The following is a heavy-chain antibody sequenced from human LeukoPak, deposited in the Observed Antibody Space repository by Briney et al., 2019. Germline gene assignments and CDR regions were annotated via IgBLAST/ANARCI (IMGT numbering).Heavy chain of an antibody. V-gene: IGHV4-30-4*01. CDR1: GDSISSDNYY. Sequence: TLSLTCTVSGDSISSDNYYWSWIRQPPGKGLEWIGYIYYSGSTYYNPSLKGRVTISVDTSKKQFSLRLSSVTAADTAVCHCARAEPDGWFDPWGQGTLVTVSS. D-gene: IGHD1-14*01. CDR2: IYYSGST. J-gene: IGHJ5*02. CDR3: ARAEPDGWFDP.